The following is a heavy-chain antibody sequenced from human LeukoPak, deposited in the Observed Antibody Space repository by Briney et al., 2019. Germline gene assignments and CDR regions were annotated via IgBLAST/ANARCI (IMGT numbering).Heavy chain of an antibody. V-gene: IGHV1-69*02. J-gene: IGHJ3*02. CDR1: GGTFSSYT. Sequence: SVKASCKASGGTFSSYTISWVRQAPGQGLEWMGRIIPILGIANYAQKFQGRVTITADKSTSTAYMELSSLRSEDTAVYYCARGYGGNSVPPNDAFDIWGQGTMVTVSS. D-gene: IGHD4-23*01. CDR3: ARGYGGNSVPPNDAFDI. CDR2: IIPILGIA.